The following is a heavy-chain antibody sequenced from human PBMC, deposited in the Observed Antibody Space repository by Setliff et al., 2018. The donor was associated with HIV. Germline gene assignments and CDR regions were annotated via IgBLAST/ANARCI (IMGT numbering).Heavy chain of an antibody. CDR1: GGSISITTY. CDR2: INFSGDT. CDR3: ARTPYGEQSHFHY. D-gene: IGHD4-17*01. Sequence: SETLSLTCTVSGGSISITTYWGWIRQSPGAGLEWIGNINFSGDTYNNPSLKGRVTISLDSSKNQFSLNLTSVTAADTAVYYCARTPYGEQSHFHYWGQGTLVAVSS. J-gene: IGHJ4*02. V-gene: IGHV4-39*07.